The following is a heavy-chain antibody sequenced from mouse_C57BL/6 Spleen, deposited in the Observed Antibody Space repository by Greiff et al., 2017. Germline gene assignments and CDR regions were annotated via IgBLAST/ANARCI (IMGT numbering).Heavy chain of an antibody. Sequence: VKLMESGPGLVAPSQSLSITCTVSGFSFTSYGVSWVRQPPGKGLEWLGVIWGDGSTNSHSALRSRLSISKDNSKSQVFLKLNSRQADDTATYYCARYDSPYALDYWGQGTSVTVSS. D-gene: IGHD2-4*01. J-gene: IGHJ4*01. V-gene: IGHV2-3*01. CDR1: GFSFTSYG. CDR3: ARYDSPYALDY. CDR2: IWGDGST.